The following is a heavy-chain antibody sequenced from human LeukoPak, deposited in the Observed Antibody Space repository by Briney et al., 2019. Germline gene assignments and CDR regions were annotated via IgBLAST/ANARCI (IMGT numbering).Heavy chain of an antibody. D-gene: IGHD3-3*01. CDR3: QGRRSGYKLFDY. V-gene: IGHV3-23*01. CDR2: IGGSDGGT. Sequence: GGSLRLSCAASGFTFSNFAMSWVRQAPGKGLEWVSGIGGSDGGTYYVDSVKGRLIISRDNAKNSLYLQMNSLRAEDTAVYYCQGRRSGYKLFDYWGQGTLVTVSS. J-gene: IGHJ4*02. CDR1: GFTFSNFA.